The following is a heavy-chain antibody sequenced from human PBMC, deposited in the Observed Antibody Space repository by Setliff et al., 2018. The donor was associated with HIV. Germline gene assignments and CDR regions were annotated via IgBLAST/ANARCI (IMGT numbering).Heavy chain of an antibody. J-gene: IGHJ6*03. CDR1: ASSISSDYC. Sequence: PSETLSLTCAVSASSISSDYCWGWIRQPPGKGLEWIGSTHHSGSTYYNPSLNSRVTISVDTSKNHFSLKLRSVTAADTAVYYCARHLLRGDYIFTGYMDVWGKGNTVTVSS. D-gene: IGHD3-9*01. V-gene: IGHV4-38-2*01. CDR2: THHSGST. CDR3: ARHLLRGDYIFTGYMDV.